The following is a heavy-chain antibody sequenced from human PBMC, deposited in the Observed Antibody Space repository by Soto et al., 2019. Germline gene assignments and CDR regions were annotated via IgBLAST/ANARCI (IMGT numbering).Heavy chain of an antibody. Sequence: ASVKVSCKASGYTFTSYGISWVRQAPGQGLEWMGWISAYNGNTNYAQKLQGRVTMTTDTSTSTAYMELRSLRSDDTAVYYCARGDLYSSSFNWFDLWGQGTRVTVSS. CDR1: GYTFTSYG. V-gene: IGHV1-18*01. D-gene: IGHD6-6*01. CDR3: ARGDLYSSSFNWFDL. J-gene: IGHJ5*02. CDR2: ISAYNGNT.